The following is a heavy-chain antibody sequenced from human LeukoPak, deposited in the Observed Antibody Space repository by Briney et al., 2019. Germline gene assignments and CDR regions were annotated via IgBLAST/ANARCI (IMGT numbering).Heavy chain of an antibody. Sequence: PGGSLRLSCAASGFTFSDAWMSWVRQAPGKGLEWIGRIKSKTDGGTTDYAAPVKGGFTISRDDSKNTLYLQMNSLKTEDTAVYYCTTDQTYDSIPFNYWGQGTLVTVSS. D-gene: IGHD3-22*01. V-gene: IGHV3-15*01. CDR3: TTDQTYDSIPFNY. CDR1: GFTFSDAW. CDR2: IKSKTDGGTT. J-gene: IGHJ4*02.